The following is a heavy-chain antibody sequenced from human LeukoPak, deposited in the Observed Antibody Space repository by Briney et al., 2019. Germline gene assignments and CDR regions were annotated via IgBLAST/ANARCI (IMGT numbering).Heavy chain of an antibody. CDR1: GYTFTSYD. J-gene: IGHJ5*02. V-gene: IGHV1-8*01. CDR3: ARDLPRDIVVVPAAPTMWFDP. CDR2: MNPNSGNT. Sequence: GASVKVSCKASGYTFTSYDINWVRQATGQGLEWMGWMNPNSGNTGYAQKFQGRVTMTRNTSISTAYMELSSLRSEDTAVYYCARDLPRDIVVVPAAPTMWFDPWGQGTLVTVSS. D-gene: IGHD2-2*01.